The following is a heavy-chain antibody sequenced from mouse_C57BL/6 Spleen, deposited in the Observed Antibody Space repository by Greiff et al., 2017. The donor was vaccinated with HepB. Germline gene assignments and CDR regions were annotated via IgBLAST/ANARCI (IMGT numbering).Heavy chain of an antibody. CDR2: IRYDGSN. Sequence: VQLKESGPGLVKPSQSLSLTCSVTGYSITSGYYWNWIRQFPGNKLEWMGYIRYDGSNNYNPSLKNRISITRDTSKNQFFLKLNSVTTEDTATYYCARDDDYDGGPWFAYWGQGTLVTVSA. CDR3: ARDDDYDGGPWFAY. D-gene: IGHD2-4*01. V-gene: IGHV3-6*01. CDR1: GYSITSGYY. J-gene: IGHJ3*01.